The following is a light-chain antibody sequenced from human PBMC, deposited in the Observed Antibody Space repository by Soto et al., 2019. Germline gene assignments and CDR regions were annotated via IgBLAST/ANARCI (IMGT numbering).Light chain of an antibody. CDR1: SSNIGSNT. J-gene: IGLJ3*02. Sequence: QSVLTQPPSASGTPGQRVTISCSGSSSNIGSNTGNWYQQLPGTAPKLLIYSNNQRPSGDPDRFSGSKSGTSASLAISGLQFEDEADYYCAAWDDSLDGLWVFGGGTKVTVL. CDR2: SNN. V-gene: IGLV1-44*01. CDR3: AAWDDSLDGLWV.